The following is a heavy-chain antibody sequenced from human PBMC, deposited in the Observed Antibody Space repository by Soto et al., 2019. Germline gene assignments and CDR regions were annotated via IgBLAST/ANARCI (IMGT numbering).Heavy chain of an antibody. Sequence: PSETLSLTCTVSGGSISSGDYYWSWIRQPPGKGLEWIGYIYYSGSTYYNPSLKSRVTISVDTSKNQFSLKLSSVTAADTAVYYCAREPTYYDFWSGYYTTWGQGTLVTVSS. CDR2: IYYSGST. J-gene: IGHJ4*02. D-gene: IGHD3-3*01. V-gene: IGHV4-30-4*01. CDR3: AREPTYYDFWSGYYTT. CDR1: GGSISSGDYY.